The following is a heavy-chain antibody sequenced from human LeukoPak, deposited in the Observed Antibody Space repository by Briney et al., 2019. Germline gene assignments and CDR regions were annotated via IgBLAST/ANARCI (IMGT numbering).Heavy chain of an antibody. J-gene: IGHJ4*02. CDR3: AKDLGGSATTV. Sequence: GRSLTLSCAASGFTFEDYVMHWLRQATGKGLEWVSSISWSGDRMGYADAVKGRFTISRDNAKNSLFLQMNSLRVEDTALYYCAKDLGGSATTVWGQGTLVTVSS. CDR2: ISWSGDRM. CDR1: GFTFEDYV. V-gene: IGHV3-9*01. D-gene: IGHD2-2*01.